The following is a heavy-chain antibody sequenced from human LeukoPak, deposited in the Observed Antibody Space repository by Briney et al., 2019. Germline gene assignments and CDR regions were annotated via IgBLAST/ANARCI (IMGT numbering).Heavy chain of an antibody. Sequence: GGSLRLSCAASEFTVSSNFMSWVRQAPGKGLEWVSTIYSGGTTYYSDSVKGGFTISRDNSKNMLYLQMNSLRAEDTAVYYCARDRDYYGSGSYEWFDPWGQGTLVTVPS. D-gene: IGHD3-10*01. CDR3: ARDRDYYGSGSYEWFDP. CDR2: IYSGGTT. J-gene: IGHJ5*02. CDR1: EFTVSSNF. V-gene: IGHV3-66*01.